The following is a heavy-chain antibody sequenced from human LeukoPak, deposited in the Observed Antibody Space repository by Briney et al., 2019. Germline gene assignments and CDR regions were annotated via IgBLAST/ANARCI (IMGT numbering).Heavy chain of an antibody. J-gene: IGHJ4*02. CDR1: GLTVSSNY. D-gene: IGHD6-13*01. CDR2: IYSGGST. V-gene: IGHV3-53*01. CDR3: AKHFSTAAAGDY. Sequence: GGSLRLSCAASGLTVSSNYMSWVRQAPGKGLEWVSIIYSGGSTNYADSVKGRFTISRDNSKNTLYLQMNSLRVEDTAVYYCAKHFSTAAAGDYWGQGTLVTVSP.